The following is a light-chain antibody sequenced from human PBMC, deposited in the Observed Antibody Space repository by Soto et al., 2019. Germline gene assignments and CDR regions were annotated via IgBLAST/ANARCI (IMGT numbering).Light chain of an antibody. J-gene: IGKJ3*01. CDR3: QQANGGT. V-gene: IGKV1-12*01. CDR2: AAS. Sequence: DIQMTQSPSSVSASVGDRVSVTCRASQGLSSWLARYQQKPGRAPTLLIYAASTFQSGVPSRFSGSGSGTDFTLTISSLQPEDFPTYCCQQANGGTFGPGTTVDI. CDR1: QGLSSW.